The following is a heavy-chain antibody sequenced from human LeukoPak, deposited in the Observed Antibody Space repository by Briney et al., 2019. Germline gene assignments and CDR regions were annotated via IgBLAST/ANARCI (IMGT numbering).Heavy chain of an antibody. D-gene: IGHD6-13*01. CDR1: GGSISSSSYY. CDR3: ARVRIAGENWFDP. Sequence: SETLSLTCTVSGGSISSSSYYWGWIRQPPGKGLEWIGSIYYSGSTYYNPSLKSRATISVDTSKNQFSLKLSSVTAADTAVYYCARVRIAGENWFDPWGQGTLVTVSS. J-gene: IGHJ5*02. CDR2: IYYSGST. V-gene: IGHV4-39*07.